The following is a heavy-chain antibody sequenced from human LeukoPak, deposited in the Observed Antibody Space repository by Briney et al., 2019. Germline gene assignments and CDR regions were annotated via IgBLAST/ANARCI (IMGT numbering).Heavy chain of an antibody. CDR1: GYTFTGYY. J-gene: IGHJ6*03. Sequence: GASVKVSCKASGYTFTGYYMHWVRQAPGQGLEWMGWINAGNGNTKYSQKFQGRVTITRDTSASTAYMELSSLRSEDTAVYYCARDVVPAANDYYYYYMDVWGKGTTVTVSS. CDR3: ARDVVPAANDYYYYYMDV. V-gene: IGHV1/OR15-3*02. D-gene: IGHD2-2*01. CDR2: INAGNGNT.